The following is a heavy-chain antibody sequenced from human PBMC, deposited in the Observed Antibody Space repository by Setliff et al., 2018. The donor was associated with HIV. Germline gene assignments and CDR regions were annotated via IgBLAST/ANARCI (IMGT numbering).Heavy chain of an antibody. V-gene: IGHV1-69*13. J-gene: IGHJ3*02. Sequence: SVKVSCKASGGTFSSYAISWVRQAPGQGLEWMGGIIPIFGTANYAQKFQGRVTITADESTSAAYMELSSLRSEDTAVYYCAREKGYCSGGSCSEGAFDIWGQGTMVTVSS. CDR1: GGTFSSYA. D-gene: IGHD2-15*01. CDR3: AREKGYCSGGSCSEGAFDI. CDR2: IIPIFGTA.